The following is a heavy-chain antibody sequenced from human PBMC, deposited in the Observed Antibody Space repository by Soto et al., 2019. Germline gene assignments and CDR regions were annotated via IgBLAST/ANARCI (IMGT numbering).Heavy chain of an antibody. CDR3: ARDPAIYSGNFDYGLDV. CDR1: GFTFTNYE. Sequence: ESGGGLVQAGGSLRLFCAVSGFTFTNYEMNWVRQAPGKGLEWVSYIGTSGTTIYYADSVRGRFTISRDNAKNSLYLRMNSLRAEDTAVYYCARDPAIYSGNFDYGLDVWGQGTSVTVSS. CDR2: IGTSGTTI. J-gene: IGHJ6*02. D-gene: IGHD4-4*01. V-gene: IGHV3-48*03.